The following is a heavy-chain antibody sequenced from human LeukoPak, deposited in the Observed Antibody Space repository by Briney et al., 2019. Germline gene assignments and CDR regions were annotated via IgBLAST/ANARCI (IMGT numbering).Heavy chain of an antibody. D-gene: IGHD4-4*01. CDR2: IYPNSGGT. CDR1: GYTFTGNY. CDR3: VAVTYSNYDDFDY. Sequence: ASVKVSCKASGYTFTGNYMHWVRQAHGQGLEWMGWIYPNSGGTKYALKFQGRVTMTRDTSISTAYLDLSSLTSDDTAVYFCVAVTYSNYDDFDYWGQGTLVTVSS. V-gene: IGHV1-2*02. J-gene: IGHJ4*02.